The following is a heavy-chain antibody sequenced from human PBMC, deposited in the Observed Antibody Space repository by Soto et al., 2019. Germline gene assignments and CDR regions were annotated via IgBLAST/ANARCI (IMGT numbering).Heavy chain of an antibody. D-gene: IGHD3-22*01. CDR3: ARDPYYYDSSGYLDY. CDR1: GFTFSSYW. CDR2: IKQDGSEK. Sequence: GGSLRLSCAASGFTFSSYWMSWVRQAPGKGLEWVANIKQDGSEKYYVDSVKGRFTISRDNAKNSLYLQMNSLRAEDTAVYYCARDPYYYDSSGYLDYWGQGTLVTVSS. J-gene: IGHJ4*02. V-gene: IGHV3-7*03.